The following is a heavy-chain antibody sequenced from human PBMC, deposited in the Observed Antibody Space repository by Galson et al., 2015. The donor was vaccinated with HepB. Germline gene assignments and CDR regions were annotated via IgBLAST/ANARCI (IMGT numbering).Heavy chain of an antibody. D-gene: IGHD6-19*01. V-gene: IGHV3-30-3*01. CDR2: ISYDGSNK. J-gene: IGHJ4*02. CDR1: GFIFSSCA. CDR3: ARDSSGRYYFDY. Sequence: SLRLSCAASGFIFSSCAMHWVRQAPGKGLEWVAVISYDGSNKYYADSVKGRFTISRDNSKNTLYLQMNSLRAEDTAVYYCARDSSGRYYFDYWGQGTLVTVSS.